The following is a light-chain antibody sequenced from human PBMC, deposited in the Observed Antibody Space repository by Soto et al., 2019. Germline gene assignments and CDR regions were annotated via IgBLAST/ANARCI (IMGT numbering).Light chain of an antibody. Sequence: EIVMTQSPATLSVSPGERDTLSCRASQSVSSNLAWYQQKPGQAPRLLIYGASTRATGIPARFSGSGSGTDFTLTISRLEPEDFAVYYCQQYGSSGTFGQGTKVDI. V-gene: IGKV3-15*01. J-gene: IGKJ1*01. CDR1: QSVSSN. CDR2: GAS. CDR3: QQYGSSGT.